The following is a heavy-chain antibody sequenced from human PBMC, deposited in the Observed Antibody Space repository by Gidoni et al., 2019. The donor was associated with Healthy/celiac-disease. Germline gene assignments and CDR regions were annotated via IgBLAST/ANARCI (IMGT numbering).Heavy chain of an antibody. V-gene: IGHV3-23*01. CDR3: AKDSAHPIVVVPAAMAGGGAFDI. CDR1: GFTFSSYA. CDR2: ISGSGGST. Sequence: EVQLLESGGGLVQPGGSLRLSCAASGFTFSSYAMSWVRQAPGKGLEWVSAISGSGGSTYYADSVKGRFTISRDNSKNTLYLQMNSLRAEDTAVYYCAKDSAHPIVVVPAAMAGGGAFDIWGQGTMVTVSS. J-gene: IGHJ3*02. D-gene: IGHD2-2*01.